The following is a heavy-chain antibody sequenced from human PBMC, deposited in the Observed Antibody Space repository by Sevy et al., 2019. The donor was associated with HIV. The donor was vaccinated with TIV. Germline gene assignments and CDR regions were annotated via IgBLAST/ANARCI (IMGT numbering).Heavy chain of an antibody. J-gene: IGHJ5*02. Sequence: SETLSLTCAVFGGSFSGYYWSFIRQPPGKGLEWIGEINHSGNTNYNPSLKSRITISVDTSENQLSLTLRYVTAADTAVYYCARGPAARDFWSGYSHRWFDPWGQGTLVTVSS. V-gene: IGHV4-34*01. CDR2: INHSGNT. D-gene: IGHD3-3*01. CDR3: ARGPAARDFWSGYSHRWFDP. CDR1: GGSFSGYY.